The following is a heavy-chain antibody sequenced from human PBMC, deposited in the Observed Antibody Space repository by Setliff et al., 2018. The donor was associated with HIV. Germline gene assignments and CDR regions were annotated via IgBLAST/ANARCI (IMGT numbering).Heavy chain of an antibody. CDR1: GFTFGDYA. CDR3: VRGKRYAYTSGGLDV. V-gene: IGHV3-7*01. J-gene: IGHJ6*02. Sequence: PGGSLRLSCTASGFTFGDYAMSWVRQAPGKGLEWVANINQVESEKYYVDSVKGRFTISRDNAKNSLYLQMNSLGVEDTAIYFCVRGKRYAYTSGGLDVWGQGTTVTVS. CDR2: INQVESEK. D-gene: IGHD3-16*01.